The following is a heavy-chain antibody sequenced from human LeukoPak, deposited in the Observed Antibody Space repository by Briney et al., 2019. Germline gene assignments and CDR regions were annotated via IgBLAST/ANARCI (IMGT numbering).Heavy chain of an antibody. J-gene: IGHJ4*02. V-gene: IGHV4-59*01. CDR2: IYYSGST. CDR1: GGSISSYY. D-gene: IGHD6-13*01. Sequence: SETLSLTCTVSGGSISSYYWSWIRQPPGKGLEWIGYIYYSGSTNYNPSLKSRVTISVDTSKNQFSLKLSSVTAADTAVYYCARLRGSGWYPDNWGQGTLVTVSS. CDR3: ARLRGSGWYPDN.